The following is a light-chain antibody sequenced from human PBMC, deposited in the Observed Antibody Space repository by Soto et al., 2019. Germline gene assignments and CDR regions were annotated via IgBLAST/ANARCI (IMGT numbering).Light chain of an antibody. CDR2: GAF. Sequence: EIVLTQSPGTLSLFPGERATLSCRASQSVSSRNLAWYRQKPGQAPSLLIYGAFNRATGIPDRFSGSWSATDFTLTISRLEPADFALYYCLLYGDSPPAYTFGQGTKLDIK. CDR3: LLYGDSPPAYT. CDR1: QSVSSRN. V-gene: IGKV3-20*01. J-gene: IGKJ2*01.